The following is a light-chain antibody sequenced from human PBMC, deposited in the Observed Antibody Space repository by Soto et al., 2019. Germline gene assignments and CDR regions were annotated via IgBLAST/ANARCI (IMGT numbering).Light chain of an antibody. V-gene: IGLV2-23*01. J-gene: IGLJ3*02. CDR2: EGS. CDR3: CSYAGSSTWV. Sequence: QSVLTQRASVSGSPGQSITISCTGTSSDVGSYNLVSWYQQHPGKAPKLMIYEGSKRPSGVSNRFSGSKSGNTASLTISGLQAEDEADYYCCSYAGSSTWVFGVGTKVTVL. CDR1: SSDVGSYNL.